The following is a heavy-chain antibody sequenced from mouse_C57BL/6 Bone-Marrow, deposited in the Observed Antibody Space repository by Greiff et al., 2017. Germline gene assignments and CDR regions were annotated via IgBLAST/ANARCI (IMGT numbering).Heavy chain of an antibody. CDR1: GFTFSSYA. V-gene: IGHV5-4*01. CDR3: TRALIRVGDY. Sequence: EVHLVESGGGLVKPGGSLKLSCAASGFTFSSYAMSWVRQTPEKRLEWVATISDGGSYTYYPDNVKGRFTISRDNATNNLYLQMSHLKSEDTAMYYCTRALIRVGDYWGQGTTLTVSA. J-gene: IGHJ2*01. CDR2: ISDGGSYT. D-gene: IGHD1-1*01.